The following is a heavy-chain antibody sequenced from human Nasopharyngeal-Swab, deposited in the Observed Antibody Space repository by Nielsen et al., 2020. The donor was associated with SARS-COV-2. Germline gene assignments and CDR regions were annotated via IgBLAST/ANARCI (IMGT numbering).Heavy chain of an antibody. V-gene: IGHV1-8*01. CDR2: MNPNSGNT. D-gene: IGHD3-3*01. J-gene: IGHJ3*02. Sequence: WVRQAPGQGLEWMGWMNPNSGNTGYAQKFQGRGTMTRNTSISTAYMELSSLRSEDTAVYYCASRYYDFWSGYPSAFDIWDQGTMVTVSS. CDR3: ASRYYDFWSGYPSAFDI.